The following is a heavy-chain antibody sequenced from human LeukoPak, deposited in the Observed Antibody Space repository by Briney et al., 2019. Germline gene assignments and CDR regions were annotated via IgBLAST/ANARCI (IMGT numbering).Heavy chain of an antibody. CDR2: IRYDAGNR. CDR1: GFTFSSFG. Sequence: GGSLRLSCAASGFTFSSFGMHWVRQAPGTGLEWVAFIRYDAGNRQYADSVKGRFTISRDNSKTTLYLQMNSLTAEDTAVYYCAKSFTGSYLDYFDYWGQGTLVTVSS. V-gene: IGHV3-30*02. D-gene: IGHD1-26*01. J-gene: IGHJ4*02. CDR3: AKSFTGSYLDYFDY.